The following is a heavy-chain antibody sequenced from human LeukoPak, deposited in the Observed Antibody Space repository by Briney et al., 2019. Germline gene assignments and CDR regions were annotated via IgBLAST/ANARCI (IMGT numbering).Heavy chain of an antibody. D-gene: IGHD3-10*01. CDR2: INAGNGNT. CDR3: AAKMVRGVINYYGMDV. V-gene: IGHV1-3*01. J-gene: IGHJ6*04. Sequence: ASVKVSCKASGYTFTSYAMHWVRQAPGQRLEWMGWINAGNGNTKYSQKFQGRVNITRDTSASTAYMELSSLRSEDTAVYYCAAKMVRGVINYYGMDVWGKGTTVTVSS. CDR1: GYTFTSYA.